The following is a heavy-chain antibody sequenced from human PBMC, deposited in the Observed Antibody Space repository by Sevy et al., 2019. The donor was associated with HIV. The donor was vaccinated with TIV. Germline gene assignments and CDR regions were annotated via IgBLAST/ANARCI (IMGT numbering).Heavy chain of an antibody. J-gene: IGHJ3*02. V-gene: IGHV3-23*01. Sequence: GGSLRLSCAASGFTFSNSAMNWVRQAPGKGLQWVSTISGGGGSTYYADSVKGRFTISRDNSKNTLYLQMNSLRAEDTAVYYCAKSLSYLDCFDIWGQGTMVTVSS. D-gene: IGHD2-21*01. CDR1: GFTFSNSA. CDR2: ISGGGGST. CDR3: AKSLSYLDCFDI.